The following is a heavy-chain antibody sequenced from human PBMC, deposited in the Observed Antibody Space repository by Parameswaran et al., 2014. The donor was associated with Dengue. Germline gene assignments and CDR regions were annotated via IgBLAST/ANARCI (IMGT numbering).Heavy chain of an antibody. CDR3: ARELRGYCSSTSCFYYYYMDV. D-gene: IGHD2-2*01. V-gene: IGHV2-70*01. Sequence: WIRQPPGKALEWLALIDWDDDKYYSTSLKTRLTISKDTSKNQVVLTMTNMDPVDTATYYCARELRGYCSSTSCFYYYYMDVWGKGTTVTVSS. CDR2: IDWDDDK. J-gene: IGHJ6*03.